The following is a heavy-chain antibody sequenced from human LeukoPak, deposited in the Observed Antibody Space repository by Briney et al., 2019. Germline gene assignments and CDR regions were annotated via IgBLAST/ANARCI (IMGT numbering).Heavy chain of an antibody. CDR1: GGSISSSSYS. CDR2: IYYSGST. V-gene: IGHV4-39*01. J-gene: IGHJ4*02. D-gene: IGHD2/OR15-2a*01. CDR3: ARPHLGLSYYFDY. Sequence: SETLSLTCTVSGGSISSSSYSWGWIRQPPGKGLEWIGSIYYSGSTYYNPSLKSRVTISVDTSKNQFSLKLSSVTAADTAVYYCARPHLGLSYYFDYWGQGTLVTVSS.